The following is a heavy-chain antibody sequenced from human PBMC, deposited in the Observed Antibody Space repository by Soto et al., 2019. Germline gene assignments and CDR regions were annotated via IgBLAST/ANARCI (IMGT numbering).Heavy chain of an antibody. CDR1: GFTFSNYW. CDR2: INSDGSST. CDR3: ARGGVGRYCSSSRCYTWVFDY. J-gene: IGHJ4*02. D-gene: IGHD2-2*02. V-gene: IGHV3-74*01. Sequence: GGSLRLSCAASGFTFSNYWMHWVRQAPGKGLVWVSRINSDGSSTSYADSVKGRFTISRDNAKNTLSLQMNSLRADDTAVYYCARGGVGRYCSSSRCYTWVFDYWGQGTLVTVSS.